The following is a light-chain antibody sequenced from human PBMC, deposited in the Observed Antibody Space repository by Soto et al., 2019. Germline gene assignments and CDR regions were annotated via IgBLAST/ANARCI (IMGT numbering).Light chain of an antibody. CDR2: GAS. V-gene: IGKV3-20*01. CDR3: QQFAMTPLT. CDR1: HYITSTY. J-gene: IGKJ3*01. Sequence: EIVLTQSPATLSLSPGERATVSCRASHYITSTYLAWYQQRPGQSPRLLIYGASTRATGVPDRFSGSGSGTEFTLTISRLEPEDIAVYHCQQFAMTPLTFGPGTKVEI.